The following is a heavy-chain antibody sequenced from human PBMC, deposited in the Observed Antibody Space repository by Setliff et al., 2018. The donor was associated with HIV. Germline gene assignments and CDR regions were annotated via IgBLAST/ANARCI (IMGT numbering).Heavy chain of an antibody. V-gene: IGHV4-38-2*01. D-gene: IGHD3-10*01. CDR3: VRVHWFDP. J-gene: IGHJ5*02. CDR2: INHRGIT. CDR1: GYSISGDYY. Sequence: PSETLSLTCFVSGYSISGDYYWGWIRQPSGKGLEWIGSINHRGITYYNPSLKSRVTISVDTSNNQFSLYLNSVTAADTAVYYCVRVHWFDPWGQGTLVTVSS.